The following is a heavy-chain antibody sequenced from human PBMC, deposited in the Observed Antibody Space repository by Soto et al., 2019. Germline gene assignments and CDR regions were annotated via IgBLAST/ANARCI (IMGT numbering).Heavy chain of an antibody. CDR2: INPSGGST. CDR3: ARLGSVADGKAFDI. V-gene: IGHV1-46*01. J-gene: IGHJ3*02. D-gene: IGHD6-13*01. Sequence: GASVKVSCKASGYTFTSYYMHWVRQAPGQGLEWMGIINPSGGSTSYAQKFQGRVTITRDTSASTAYMELSSLRSEDTAVYYCARLGSVADGKAFDIWGQGTMVTVSS. CDR1: GYTFTSYY.